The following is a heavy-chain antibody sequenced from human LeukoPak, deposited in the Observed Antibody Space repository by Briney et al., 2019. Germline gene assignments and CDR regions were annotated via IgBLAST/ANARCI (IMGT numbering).Heavy chain of an antibody. CDR2: ISSSGSTI. J-gene: IGHJ6*03. Sequence: GGSLRLSCAASGFTFSTYSMNWVRQAPGKGLEWVSYISSSGSTIFYADSVKGRFTISRDNAKNSLYLQMNSLRAEDTAVYYCATLRFSYYMDVWAKGTTVTVSS. CDR3: ATLRFSYYMDV. V-gene: IGHV3-48*01. CDR1: GFTFSTYS. D-gene: IGHD3-3*01.